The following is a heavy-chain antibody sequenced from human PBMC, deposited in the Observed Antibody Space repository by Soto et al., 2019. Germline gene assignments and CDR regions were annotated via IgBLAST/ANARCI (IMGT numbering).Heavy chain of an antibody. D-gene: IGHD3-10*01. CDR3: ARDRDYYGSGTNWFDP. V-gene: IGHV1-18*04. CDR2: ISAYNGNT. J-gene: IGHJ5*02. Sequence: QVQLVQSGAEVKKPGASVKVSCKASGYTFTSYGISWVRQAHGQGREWMGWISAYNGNTNYAQKLQGRVTMTTDTSTSTAYMELRSLRSDDTAVYYCARDRDYYGSGTNWFDPWGQGTLVTVSS. CDR1: GYTFTSYG.